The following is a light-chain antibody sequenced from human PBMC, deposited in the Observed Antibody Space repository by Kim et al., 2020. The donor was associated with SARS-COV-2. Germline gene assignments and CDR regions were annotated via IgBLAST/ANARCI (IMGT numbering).Light chain of an antibody. CDR2: KAS. CDR1: QVITTW. V-gene: IGKV1-5*03. Sequence: DIQMTQSPSTLSASVGDRVTITCRASQVITTWLAWYQQKPGKAPKLLIYKASNLESGVPSRFSASGSGTGFTLTISSLQPEDFATYYCQHYSRYPYTFGQGTKLEI. CDR3: QHYSRYPYT. J-gene: IGKJ2*01.